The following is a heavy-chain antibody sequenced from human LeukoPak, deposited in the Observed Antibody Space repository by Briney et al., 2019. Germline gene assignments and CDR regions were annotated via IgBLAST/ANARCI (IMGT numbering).Heavy chain of an antibody. Sequence: SETLSLTCAVYGGSFSGYYWSWIRQPPGKGLEWIGEINHSGSTNYNPSLKSRVTISVDTSKNQFSLKLSSVTAAGTAVYYCATTYSSGWYRGDYWGQGTLVTVSS. CDR1: GGSFSGYY. J-gene: IGHJ4*02. CDR2: INHSGST. D-gene: IGHD6-19*01. CDR3: ATTYSSGWYRGDY. V-gene: IGHV4-34*01.